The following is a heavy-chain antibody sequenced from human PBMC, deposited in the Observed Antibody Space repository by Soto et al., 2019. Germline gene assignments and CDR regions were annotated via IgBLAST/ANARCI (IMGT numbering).Heavy chain of an antibody. V-gene: IGHV4-4*08. D-gene: IGHD6-19*01. Sequence: SETLSLNCTVSGASVTGFYWSWIRPPPGKGLDRIGYVFHSRRPNYNPPLKSRVTIYVDPSKRQISLRLTSVTVADTAVSFCARTPGVVVAHIDDWSQGTRVTVS. CDR3: ARTPGVVVAHIDD. CDR2: VFHSRRP. J-gene: IGHJ4*02. CDR1: GASVTGFY.